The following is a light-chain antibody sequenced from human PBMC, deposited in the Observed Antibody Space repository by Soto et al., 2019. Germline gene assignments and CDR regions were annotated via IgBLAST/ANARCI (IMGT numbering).Light chain of an antibody. J-gene: IGLJ1*01. CDR3: SSYTSSSTRGV. Sequence: QSALTQPASVSGSPGQSITISCTGTSSDLGGYNYVSWYQQHPGKAPKLMIYEVSNRPSGVSNRFSGSKSGNTASLTISGLQAEDEADYYCSSYTSSSTRGVFGTGTKLTVL. CDR1: SSDLGGYNY. V-gene: IGLV2-14*01. CDR2: EVS.